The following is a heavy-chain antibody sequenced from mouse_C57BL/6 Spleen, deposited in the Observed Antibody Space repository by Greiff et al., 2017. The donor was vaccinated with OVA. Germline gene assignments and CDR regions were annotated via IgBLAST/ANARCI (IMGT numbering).Heavy chain of an antibody. Sequence: VQLKESGPGLVKPSQSLSLTCSVTGYSITSGYYWNWIRQFPGNKLEWMGYISYDGSNNYNPSLKNRISITRDTSKNQFFLKLNSVTTEDTATYYCARVFSYGKGAWFAYWGQGTLVTVSA. V-gene: IGHV3-6*01. CDR1: GYSITSGYY. J-gene: IGHJ3*01. CDR2: ISYDGSN. CDR3: ARVFSYGKGAWFAY. D-gene: IGHD2-1*01.